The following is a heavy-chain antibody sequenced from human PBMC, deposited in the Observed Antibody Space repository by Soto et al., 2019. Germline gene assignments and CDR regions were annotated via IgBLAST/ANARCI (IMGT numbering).Heavy chain of an antibody. V-gene: IGHV3-30*04. CDR2: LSYDGSDK. Sequence: GGSLRLSCAASGFTFSSYAMHWVRQAPGKGLEWVAVLSYDGSDKYYADSVKGRFTISRDNSKNTLYLQMNTLRAEDTAVYYCARAYRTTVYYGMDVWGQGTTVTVSS. D-gene: IGHD4-17*01. CDR1: GFTFSSYA. J-gene: IGHJ6*02. CDR3: ARAYRTTVYYGMDV.